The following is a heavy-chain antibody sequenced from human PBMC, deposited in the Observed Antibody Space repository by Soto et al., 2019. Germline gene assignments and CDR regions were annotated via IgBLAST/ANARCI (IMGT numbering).Heavy chain of an antibody. CDR1: GFSVGDYA. Sequence: SLRLSCSASGFSVGDYAMGWFRQATGEGLVWVGFIRSKAYGGTTEYAASVEGRFTISRDDASRFAVLQMTTLEREDTAVYFCARAPMYSASFLPIDLDSWGPGTLVTVSS. CDR3: ARAPMYSASFLPIDLDS. CDR2: IRSKAYGGTT. V-gene: IGHV3-49*03. J-gene: IGHJ4*02. D-gene: IGHD1-26*01.